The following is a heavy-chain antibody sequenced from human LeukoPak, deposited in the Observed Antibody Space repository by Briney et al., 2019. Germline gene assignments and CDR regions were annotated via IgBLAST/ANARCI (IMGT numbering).Heavy chain of an antibody. V-gene: IGHV3-53*01. J-gene: IGHJ1*01. CDR3: AREASGSYFHH. CDR1: GFIVSNNY. CDR2: LHSGGST. D-gene: IGHD1-26*01. Sequence: GRSLRLSCAASGFIVSNNYTSWVRQAPGKGLEWVSVLHSGGSTYYADPVKGRFTISRDNSKNTVYLQMNRLRAEDTAVYYCAREASGSYFHHWGQGTLVTVSS.